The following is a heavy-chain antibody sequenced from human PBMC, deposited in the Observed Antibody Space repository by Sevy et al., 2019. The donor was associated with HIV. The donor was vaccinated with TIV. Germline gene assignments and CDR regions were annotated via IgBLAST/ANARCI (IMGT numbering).Heavy chain of an antibody. Sequence: GGSLRLSCAVSGFSFDSYGMTWVRQAPGKGLEWVSAISGSGTRTYYADSVKGRFIISRDNSKNTLDLQWNSLRAEDTAIYYCAKGGGGHYDPDEIAYYFYYYNMDVWGKGTTVTVSS. D-gene: IGHD3-22*01. CDR3: AKGGGGHYDPDEIAYYFYYYNMDV. J-gene: IGHJ6*03. V-gene: IGHV3-23*01. CDR2: ISGSGTRT. CDR1: GFSFDSYG.